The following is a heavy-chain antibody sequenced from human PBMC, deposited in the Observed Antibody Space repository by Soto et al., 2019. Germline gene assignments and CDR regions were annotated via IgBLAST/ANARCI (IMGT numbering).Heavy chain of an antibody. D-gene: IGHD4-17*01. Sequence: QLQLQESGSGLVKPSQTLSLTCAVSGGSISSGGYSWSWIRQPPGKGMEWIGYIYHSGSTYYNPSLKGRVTISVDSSKNQFSLNLSSVASADTAVYYCARGLASYDYGDYDWYFDLWGRGTLVTFSS. CDR3: ARGLASYDYGDYDWYFDL. V-gene: IGHV4-30-2*01. CDR1: GGSISSGGYS. CDR2: IYHSGST. J-gene: IGHJ2*01.